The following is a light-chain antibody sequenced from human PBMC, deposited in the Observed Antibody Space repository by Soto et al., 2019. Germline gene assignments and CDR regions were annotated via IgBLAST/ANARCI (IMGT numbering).Light chain of an antibody. Sequence: QSVLNQPASVSWSPGQSITISYTGTSSVVGSYNLVSWYQQHPGKAPKLMIYEVSKRPSGVSNRFSGSKSGNTASLTIPGLQAEDEADYYCCSYAGSSFYVFGTGTKVTVL. J-gene: IGLJ1*01. V-gene: IGLV2-23*02. CDR2: EVS. CDR3: CSYAGSSFYV. CDR1: SSVVGSYNL.